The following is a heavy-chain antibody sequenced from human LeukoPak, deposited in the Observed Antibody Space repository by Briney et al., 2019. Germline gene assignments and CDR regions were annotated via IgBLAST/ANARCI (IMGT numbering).Heavy chain of an antibody. CDR2: ISTSGSLI. CDR3: ARDFEAAGFDY. V-gene: IGHV3-48*01. D-gene: IGHD6-25*01. J-gene: IGHJ4*02. CDR1: GFTFSNYN. Sequence: GGSLRLSCTASGFTFSNYNMQWVRQAPGEGLEWLSYISTSGSLIDYTDSVKGRFTISRDNAKNSLYLQMNSLRAEDTAVYYCARDFEAAGFDYWGQGTLVTVSS.